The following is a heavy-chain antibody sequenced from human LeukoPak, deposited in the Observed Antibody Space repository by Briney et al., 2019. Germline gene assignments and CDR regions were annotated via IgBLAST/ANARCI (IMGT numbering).Heavy chain of an antibody. Sequence: GGSLRLSCAASGFTFSSYAMHWVRQAPGKGLEWVAVISYDGSNKYYADSVKGRFTISRDNSKNTLYLQMNSLRAEDTAVYYCARDWRQWLPSYYFDYWGQGTLVTVSS. J-gene: IGHJ4*02. CDR1: GFTFSSYA. V-gene: IGHV3-30-3*01. CDR2: ISYDGSNK. D-gene: IGHD6-19*01. CDR3: ARDWRQWLPSYYFDY.